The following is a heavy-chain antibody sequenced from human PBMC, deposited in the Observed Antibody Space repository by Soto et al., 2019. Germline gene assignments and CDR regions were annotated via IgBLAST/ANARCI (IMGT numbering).Heavy chain of an antibody. J-gene: IGHJ4*02. D-gene: IGHD6-13*01. CDR1: GGSISSYY. CDR3: AREGFDQAAAGNLDY. V-gene: IGHV4-4*07. Sequence: SETLSLTCTVSGGSISSYYWSWIRQPAGKGLEWIGRIYTSGSTNYNPSLKSRVTMSVDTSKNQFSLKLSSVTAADTAVYYCAREGFDQAAAGNLDYWGQGTLVTVSS. CDR2: IYTSGST.